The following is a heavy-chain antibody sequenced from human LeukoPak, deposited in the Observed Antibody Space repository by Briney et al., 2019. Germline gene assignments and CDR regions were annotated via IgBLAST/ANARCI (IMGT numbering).Heavy chain of an antibody. CDR3: ARALGRNFVPKYYFDY. J-gene: IGHJ4*02. CDR1: GGSISSGDYY. D-gene: IGHD3-9*01. Sequence: SETLSLTCTVSGGSISSGDYYWSWIRQPPGKGLEWIGYIYYSGSTYYNPSLKSRLTISVDTSKNQFSLKLSSVTAADTAVYYCARALGRNFVPKYYFDYWGQGTLVTVSS. CDR2: IYYSGST. V-gene: IGHV4-30-4*01.